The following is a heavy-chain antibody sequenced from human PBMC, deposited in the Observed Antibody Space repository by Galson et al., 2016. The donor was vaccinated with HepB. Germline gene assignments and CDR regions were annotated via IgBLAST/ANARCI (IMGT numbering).Heavy chain of an antibody. D-gene: IGHD3-10*01. CDR2: ISGSGDET. V-gene: IGHV3-23*01. J-gene: IGHJ2*01. Sequence: SLRLSCAASGFTFSSYAMTWVRQAPGKGLDWVSTISGSGDETNYADSVKGRFTFSRDNSKNTLYLQMTSLRAEDTAVYYCASGIAVTTSNSFWYFDLGGRGTLVTVSS. CDR1: GFTFSSYA. CDR3: ASGIAVTTSNSFWYFDL.